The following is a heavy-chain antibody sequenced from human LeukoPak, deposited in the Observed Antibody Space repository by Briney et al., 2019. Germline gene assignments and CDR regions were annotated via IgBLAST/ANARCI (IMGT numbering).Heavy chain of an antibody. Sequence: SETLSLTCTVSGGSISSSSYYWGWIRQPPGKGLEWIGSIYYSGSTYYNPSLKSRVTISVDTSKNQFSLKLSSVTAADTAVYYCARLTSNLYYYDSSGYLYYFDYWGQGTLVTVSS. CDR2: IYYSGST. CDR1: GGSISSSSYY. V-gene: IGHV4-39*01. CDR3: ARLTSNLYYYDSSGYLYYFDY. D-gene: IGHD3-22*01. J-gene: IGHJ4*02.